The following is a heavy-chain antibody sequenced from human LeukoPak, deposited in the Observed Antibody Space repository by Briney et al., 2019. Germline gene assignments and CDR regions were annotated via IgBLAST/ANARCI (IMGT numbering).Heavy chain of an antibody. CDR3: ARDQVGYCSSTSCYLLQH. J-gene: IGHJ1*01. V-gene: IGHV3-30-3*01. Sequence: GRSLRLSCAASGFTFSSYAMHWVRQAPGKGLEWVAVISYDGSNKYYADSVKGRFTISRDNSKNTLYLQMNSLRAEDTAVYYCARDQVGYCSSTSCYLLQHWGQGTLVTVSS. CDR2: ISYDGSNK. CDR1: GFTFSSYA. D-gene: IGHD2-2*01.